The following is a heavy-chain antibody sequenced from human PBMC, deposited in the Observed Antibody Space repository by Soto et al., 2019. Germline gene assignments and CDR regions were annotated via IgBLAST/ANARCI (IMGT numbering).Heavy chain of an antibody. J-gene: IGHJ1*01. CDR3: VDIVVVAASHSRRYFQH. D-gene: IGHD2-21*02. CDR2: MYYSGSS. Sequence: SETLSLTCTGSGGSISSSSYYWGWIRQPPGKGLERIGSMYYSGSSFYNPSLKSRVTMSVDASRDHFSLRLSSVTAADTAIYYCVDIVVVAASHSRRYFQHWGQGALVTVSS. V-gene: IGHV4-39*01. CDR1: GGSISSSSYY.